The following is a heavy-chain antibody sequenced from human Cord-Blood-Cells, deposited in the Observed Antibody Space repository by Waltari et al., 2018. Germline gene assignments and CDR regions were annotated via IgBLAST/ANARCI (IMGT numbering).Heavy chain of an antibody. J-gene: IGHJ4*02. CDR1: GGSISSSSYY. Sequence: QLQLQESGPGLVKPSETLSLTCTVSGGSISSSSYYWGWIRQPPGKGLEWIGSIYYSGSNYYHPSLKSRVTISVDTSKNHFSLKLSSVTAADTAVYYCARHFGRNIVVVPAAIDYWGQGTLVTVSS. CDR2: IYYSGSN. D-gene: IGHD2-2*01. CDR3: ARHFGRNIVVVPAAIDY. V-gene: IGHV4-39*01.